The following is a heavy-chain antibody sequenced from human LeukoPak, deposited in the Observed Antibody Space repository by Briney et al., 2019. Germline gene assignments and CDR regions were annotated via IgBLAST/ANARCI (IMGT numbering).Heavy chain of an antibody. V-gene: IGHV4-59*01. CDR1: GGSISSYY. CDR2: IYYSGST. J-gene: IGHJ4*02. D-gene: IGHD5-18*01. Sequence: ETLSLTCTVSGGSISSYYWSWIRQPPGKGLEWIGYIYYSGSTNYNPSLTSRVTISVDTSKNQFSLKLSSVTAADTAAYYCARVEAGGYSYGQIDYWGQGTLVTVSS. CDR3: ARVEAGGYSYGQIDY.